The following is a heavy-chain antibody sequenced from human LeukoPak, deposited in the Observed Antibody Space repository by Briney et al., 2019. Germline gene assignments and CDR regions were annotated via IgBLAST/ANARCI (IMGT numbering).Heavy chain of an antibody. D-gene: IGHD1/OR15-1a*01. CDR2: IYTSGST. J-gene: IGHJ5*02. CDR1: GGSISSGSYY. V-gene: IGHV4-61*02. Sequence: SETLSLTCTVSGGSISSGSYYWSWIWQPAGRGLEWIGRIYTSGSTNYNPSLKSRVTISVDTSKNQFSLKLSSVTAADTAVYYCARDLGLEQETDFGWFDPWGQGTLVTVSS. CDR3: ARDLGLEQETDFGWFDP.